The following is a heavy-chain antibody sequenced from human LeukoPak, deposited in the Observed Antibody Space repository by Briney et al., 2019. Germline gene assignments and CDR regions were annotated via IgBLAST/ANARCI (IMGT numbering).Heavy chain of an antibody. CDR2: INHSGST. D-gene: IGHD2-2*01. J-gene: IGHJ4*02. Sequence: SETLSLTCAVYGGSFSGYYWSWIRQPPGKGLEWIGEINHSGSTNYNPSLKSRVTISVDTSKNQFSLKLSSVTAADTAVYYCARWVVPAAMYYFDYWGQGTLVTVSS. CDR1: GGSFSGYY. V-gene: IGHV4-34*01. CDR3: ARWVVPAAMYYFDY.